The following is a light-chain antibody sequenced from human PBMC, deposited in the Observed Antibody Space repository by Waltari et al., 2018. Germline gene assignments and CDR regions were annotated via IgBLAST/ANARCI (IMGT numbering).Light chain of an antibody. V-gene: IGLV1-51*01. CDR1: SSNFGNNY. Sequence: QSVLTQPPSVSAAPGQKVTISCSVSSSNFGNNYVAWYQQFPGTAPKLLIYDNNKRPSGIPDRFSGSKSGTSATLGITGLQTGDEADYYCGTWDSSLRGGVFGGGTKLTVL. J-gene: IGLJ2*01. CDR3: GTWDSSLRGGV. CDR2: DNN.